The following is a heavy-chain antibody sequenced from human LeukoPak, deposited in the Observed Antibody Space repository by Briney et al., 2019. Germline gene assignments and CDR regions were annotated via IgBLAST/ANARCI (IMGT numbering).Heavy chain of an antibody. Sequence: ASVKLSCKASGYTFTGYYLHWVRQAPGQGLEWMGWINPNTGATTSVQHFKVRVTMTRDTSISTAYMELSRLRSDDTAVYYCAIFADYYGSGSRGYGMDVWGQGTTVTVSS. CDR1: GYTFTGYY. J-gene: IGHJ6*02. CDR2: INPNTGAT. V-gene: IGHV1-2*02. CDR3: AIFADYYGSGSRGYGMDV. D-gene: IGHD3-10*01.